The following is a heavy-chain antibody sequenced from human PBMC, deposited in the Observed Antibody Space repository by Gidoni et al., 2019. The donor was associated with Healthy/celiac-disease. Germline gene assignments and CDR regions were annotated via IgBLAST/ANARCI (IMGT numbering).Heavy chain of an antibody. V-gene: IGHV3-23*01. Sequence: EVQLLESGGGLVQPGGSLSLSCAASGFTFSSYAMSWVRQAPGRGLGWVSAISGSGGSTYYADSVKGRFTISRDNSKNTLYLQMNSLRAEDTAVYYCAKDKATVTTLGVYWGQGTLVTVSS. CDR2: ISGSGGST. CDR3: AKDKATVTTLGVY. J-gene: IGHJ4*02. CDR1: GFTFSSYA. D-gene: IGHD4-17*01.